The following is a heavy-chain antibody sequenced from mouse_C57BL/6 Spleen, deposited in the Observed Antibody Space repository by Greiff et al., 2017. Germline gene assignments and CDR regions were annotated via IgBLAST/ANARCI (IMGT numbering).Heavy chain of an antibody. CDR3: ATTGMDMDY. D-gene: IGHD4-1*02. Sequence: DVKLQESGPGLVKPSQSLSLTCSVTGYSITSGYYWNWIRQFPGNKLEWMCYISYDGSNNYNPSLKNRISITRDTSKNQFFLKLNSVTTEDTATYYCATTGMDMDYWGQGTSVTVSS. J-gene: IGHJ4*01. CDR1: GYSITSGYY. V-gene: IGHV3-6*01. CDR2: ISYDGSN.